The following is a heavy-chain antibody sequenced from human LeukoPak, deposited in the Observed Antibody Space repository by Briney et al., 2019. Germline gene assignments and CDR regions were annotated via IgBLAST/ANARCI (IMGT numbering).Heavy chain of an antibody. CDR2: ISPSGGST. V-gene: IGHV1-46*01. CDR1: GYTFTSNY. J-gene: IGHJ4*02. CDR3: ARVGSRYSYGSFDY. Sequence: ASVKVSCKAFGYTFTSNYMHWVRQAPGQGPEWMGVISPSGGSTTYAQKFQGRVTLTRDMSTSTDYLELRSLRSDDTAVYYCARVGSRYSYGSFDYWGQGTLVTVSS. D-gene: IGHD5-18*01.